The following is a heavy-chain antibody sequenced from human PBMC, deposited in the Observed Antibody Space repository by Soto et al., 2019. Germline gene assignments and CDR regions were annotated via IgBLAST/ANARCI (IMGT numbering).Heavy chain of an antibody. J-gene: IGHJ6*03. CDR1: GFILSDCA. D-gene: IGHD7-27*01. CDR2: ISSSSSVI. V-gene: IGHV3-48*01. Sequence: EVQLVESGGGLVQPGGSLRLSCATSGFILSDCAMNWVRQAPGKGLEWVSYISSSSSVIDYADSVKGRFTVSRDNARNSLDLQMTSLRAEDTAVYYCARALSWGSNWYYYMDVWGKGTTVTVSS. CDR3: ARALSWGSNWYYYMDV.